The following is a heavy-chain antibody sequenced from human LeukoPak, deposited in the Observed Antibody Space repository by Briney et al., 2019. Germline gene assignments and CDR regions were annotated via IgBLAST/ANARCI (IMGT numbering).Heavy chain of an antibody. J-gene: IGHJ4*02. V-gene: IGHV3-30*02. Sequence: GGSLRLSCAASGFTFSSYGMHWVRQAPGKGLEWVAFIRYDGSNKYYADSVKGRFTISRDNSKNTLYLQMNSLGAEDTAVYYCAKDRGLADSSGYYDYWGQGTLVTVSS. CDR1: GFTFSSYG. D-gene: IGHD3-22*01. CDR2: IRYDGSNK. CDR3: AKDRGLADSSGYYDY.